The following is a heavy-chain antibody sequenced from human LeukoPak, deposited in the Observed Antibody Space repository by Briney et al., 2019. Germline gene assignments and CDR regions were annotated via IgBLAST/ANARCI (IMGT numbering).Heavy chain of an antibody. CDR1: GFTFSSYG. J-gene: IGHJ4*02. D-gene: IGHD6-19*01. Sequence: GGSLRLSCAASGFTFSSYGMHWVRQAPGKGLEWVAVISYDGSNKYYADSVKGRFTISRDNSKNTLYLQMNSLRAEDTAVYYCAKGYSSGSPFDYWGQGTLVTVSS. CDR2: ISYDGSNK. V-gene: IGHV3-30*18. CDR3: AKGYSSGSPFDY.